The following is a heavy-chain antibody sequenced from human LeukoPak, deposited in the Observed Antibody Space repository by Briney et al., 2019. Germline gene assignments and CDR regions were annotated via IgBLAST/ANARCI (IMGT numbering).Heavy chain of an antibody. V-gene: IGHV1-18*01. CDR1: GYTFTSHG. Sequence: GASVKVSCKASGYTFTSHGISWVRQAPGQGLEWMGWISAYNGNTNYAQKLQGRVTMTADTSTSTAYMELRSLRSDDTAVYYCAILYDSSGHAFDIWGQGTMVTVSS. CDR2: ISAYNGNT. D-gene: IGHD3-22*01. CDR3: AILYDSSGHAFDI. J-gene: IGHJ3*02.